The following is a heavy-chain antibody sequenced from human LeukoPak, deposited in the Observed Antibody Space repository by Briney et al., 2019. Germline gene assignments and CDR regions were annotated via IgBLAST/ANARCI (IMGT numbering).Heavy chain of an antibody. J-gene: IGHJ4*02. CDR3: ASGPPWLDRDGYNHGRYFDY. D-gene: IGHD5-24*01. Sequence: SVKVSCMASGGTFISYSISWVGQAPGQGREWMGGIIHIFGTANYAQKFQGRVTITADKSTSTAYIELSSLRSEDTAVYYCASGPPWLDRDGYNHGRYFDYWGQGTLVTVSS. V-gene: IGHV1-69*06. CDR1: GGTFISYS. CDR2: IIHIFGTA.